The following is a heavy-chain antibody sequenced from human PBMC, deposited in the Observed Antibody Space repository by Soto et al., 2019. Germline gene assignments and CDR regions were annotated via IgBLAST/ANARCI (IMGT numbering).Heavy chain of an antibody. CDR1: GGSINSYY. CDR2: IYNNGTT. J-gene: IGHJ5*01. Sequence: ASETLSLTCTVSGGSINSYYWSWIRQPPGKGLEWIAYIYNNGTTNPNPPLKCRFTFSLNTSKNQFSLKLTLLTAADTAVYYCTRGHWALDSWAQGTLVTVSS. V-gene: IGHV4-59*01. CDR3: TRGHWALDS. D-gene: IGHD3-16*01.